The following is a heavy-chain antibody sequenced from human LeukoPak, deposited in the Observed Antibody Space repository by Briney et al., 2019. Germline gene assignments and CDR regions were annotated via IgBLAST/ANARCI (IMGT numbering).Heavy chain of an antibody. D-gene: IGHD6-13*01. Sequence: PSETLSLTCTVSGGSISSGSYYWSWIRQPAGKGLEWIGRIYTSGSTNYNPSLKSRLTISVDKAKNQFSLNLNSVTAADTAVYYCARDAAAGYSLAYWGQGTLVTVSS. V-gene: IGHV4-61*02. CDR2: IYTSGST. CDR1: GGSISSGSYY. CDR3: ARDAAAGYSLAY. J-gene: IGHJ4*02.